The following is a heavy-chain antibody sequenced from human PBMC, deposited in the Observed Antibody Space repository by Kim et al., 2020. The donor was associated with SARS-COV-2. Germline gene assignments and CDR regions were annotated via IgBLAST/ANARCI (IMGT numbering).Heavy chain of an antibody. CDR2: KSCST. J-gene: IGHJ4*02. CDR3: ARGERLDS. D-gene: IGHD1-26*01. V-gene: IGHV1-8*01. Sequence: KSCSTGYAQKFQGGVTMSRDTSTNTAYMELNSLRVEDTAVYYCARGERLDSWGQGTLVTVSS.